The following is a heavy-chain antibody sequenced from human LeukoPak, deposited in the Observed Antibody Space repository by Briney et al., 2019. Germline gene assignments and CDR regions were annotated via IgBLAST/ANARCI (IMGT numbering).Heavy chain of an antibody. CDR2: IIPIFGTA. CDR1: EGTFSSYA. J-gene: IGHJ4*02. V-gene: IGHV1-69*01. Sequence: SVDAASKKTEGTFSSYAISWVRQAPGQGLEWMGGIIPIFGTANYAQKFQGRVTITADESTSTAYMELSSLRSEDTAVYYCARVYSSSWVPDYWGQGTLVTVSS. D-gene: IGHD6-13*01. CDR3: ARVYSSSWVPDY.